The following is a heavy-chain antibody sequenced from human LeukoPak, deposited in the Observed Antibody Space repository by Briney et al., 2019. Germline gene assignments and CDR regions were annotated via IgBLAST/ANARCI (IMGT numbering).Heavy chain of an antibody. V-gene: IGHV1-2*02. D-gene: IGHD4-17*01. CDR3: SKKGQNGDYGKPA. Sequence: ASVKVSCKASGYTFTGYYMHWVRQAPGQGLEWMGWINPNSGGTNYAQKFQGRVTMTRDTSISTAYMELSRLRADDTAVYYCSKKGQNGDYGKPAWGQGTLVTVSS. CDR2: INPNSGGT. CDR1: GYTFTGYY. J-gene: IGHJ5*02.